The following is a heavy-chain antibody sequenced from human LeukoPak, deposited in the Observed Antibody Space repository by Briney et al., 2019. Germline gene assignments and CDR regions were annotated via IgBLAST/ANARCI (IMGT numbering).Heavy chain of an antibody. V-gene: IGHV3-30*02. J-gene: IGHJ5*02. CDR2: IRYEGRSK. CDR3: AKDLLRDRWFGES. Sequence: PGGSLRLSCAASGFTFRTYGMHWVRQAPDKGLEWVAFIRYEGRSKYYADSVKGRFTISRDNSKNTLYLQMDSLRPEDTAVYYCAKDLLRDRWFGESWGQGTLVTVSS. D-gene: IGHD3-10*01. CDR1: GFTFRTYG.